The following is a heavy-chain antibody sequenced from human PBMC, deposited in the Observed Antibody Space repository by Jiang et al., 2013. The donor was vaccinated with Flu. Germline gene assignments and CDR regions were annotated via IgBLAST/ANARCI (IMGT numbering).Heavy chain of an antibody. J-gene: IGHJ5*02. D-gene: IGHD2-21*01. V-gene: IGHV4-59*13. Sequence: SISSYYWSWIRQPPGKGLQWIGNIYSSGTTNYNPSLKGRVTISLDTSKNEFSLKLSSVTAADTAVYYCARSIVVVLATTYNWLDPWGQGTLVTVSS. CDR1: SISSYY. CDR2: IYSSGTT. CDR3: ARSIVVVLATTYNWLDP.